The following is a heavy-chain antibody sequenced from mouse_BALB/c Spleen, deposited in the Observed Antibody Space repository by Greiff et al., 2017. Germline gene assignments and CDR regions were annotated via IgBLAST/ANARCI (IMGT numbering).Heavy chain of an antibody. Sequence: EVKLVESGGGLVQPGGSRKLSCAASGFTFSSFGMHWVRQAPEKGLEWVAYISSGSSTIYYADTVKGRFTISRDNPKNTLFLQMTSLRSEDTAMYYCARSGDYEYAMDYWGQGTSVTVSS. V-gene: IGHV5-17*02. CDR2: ISSGSSTI. D-gene: IGHD2-4*01. CDR3: ARSGDYEYAMDY. J-gene: IGHJ4*01. CDR1: GFTFSSFG.